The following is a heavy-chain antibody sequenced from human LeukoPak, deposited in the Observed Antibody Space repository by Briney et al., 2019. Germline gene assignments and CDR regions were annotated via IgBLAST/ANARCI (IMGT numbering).Heavy chain of an antibody. CDR3: ARVAAGYSVNYFDY. D-gene: IGHD4-23*01. Sequence: GGSLRLSCAASEFAFSTYNMNWVRQAPGKGLEWVSYISTGSSTTYYADSVKGRFTISRDNVGNSLYLQMNSLRDEDTAVYYCARVAAGYSVNYFDYWGQGTLVTVSS. V-gene: IGHV3-48*02. J-gene: IGHJ4*02. CDR1: EFAFSTYN. CDR2: ISTGSSTT.